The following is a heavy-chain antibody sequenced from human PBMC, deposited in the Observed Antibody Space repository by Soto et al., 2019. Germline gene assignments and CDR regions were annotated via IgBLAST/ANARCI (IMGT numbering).Heavy chain of an antibody. CDR2: IWYDGSNK. V-gene: IGHV3-33*01. D-gene: IGHD3-10*01. CDR3: ARDGYYYGSGSYIDY. Sequence: VAVIWYDGSNKYYADSVKGRFTISRDNSKNTLYLQMNSLRAEDTAVYYCARDGYYYGSGSYIDYWGQGTLVTVSS. J-gene: IGHJ4*02.